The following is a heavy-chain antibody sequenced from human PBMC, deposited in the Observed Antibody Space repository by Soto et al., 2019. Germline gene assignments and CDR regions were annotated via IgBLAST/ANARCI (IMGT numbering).Heavy chain of an antibody. CDR2: IYHSGSP. D-gene: IGHD2-2*01. V-gene: IGHV4-4*02. J-gene: IGHJ5*02. CDR1: GGSISSGTW. CDR3: ARRVPAAPNWFDP. Sequence: SETLSLTCAVSGGSISSGTWCSCVRQPPGRGLEWIGEIYHSGSPNYNPSLKSRVTMSVDKSKNLFSLRLSSVTAADSALYYCARRVPAAPNWFDPWGQGTLVTVSS.